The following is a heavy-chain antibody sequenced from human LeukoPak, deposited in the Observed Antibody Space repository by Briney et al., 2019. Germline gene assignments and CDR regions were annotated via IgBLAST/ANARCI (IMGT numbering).Heavy chain of an antibody. CDR3: ARALVVVAAIPSTYYYYMDV. Sequence: SGTPSLTCAVSGGSISSSNWWSWVRQPPGKGLEWIGEIYHSGSTNYNPSLKSRVTISVDKSKNQFSLKLSSVTAADTAVYYRARALVVVAAIPSTYYYYMDVWGKGTTVTVSS. CDR2: IYHSGST. V-gene: IGHV4-4*02. J-gene: IGHJ6*03. CDR1: GGSISSSNW. D-gene: IGHD2-15*01.